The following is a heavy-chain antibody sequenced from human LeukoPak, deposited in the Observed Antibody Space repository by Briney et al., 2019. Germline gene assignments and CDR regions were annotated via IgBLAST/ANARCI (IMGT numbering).Heavy chain of an antibody. V-gene: IGHV1-2*02. J-gene: IGHJ4*02. CDR3: ARYTTTVTSADY. D-gene: IGHD4-17*01. CDR2: INPNSGGT. Sequence: GASVKVSCKASGYTFTGYYMHWVRQAHGQGLEWMGWINPNSGGTNYAQKFQGRVTMTRDTSISTAYMELSRLRSDDTAVYYCARYTTTVTSADYWGQVTLVTVSS. CDR1: GYTFTGYY.